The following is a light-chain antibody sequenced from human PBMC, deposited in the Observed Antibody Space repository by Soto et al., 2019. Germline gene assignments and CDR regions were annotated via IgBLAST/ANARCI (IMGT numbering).Light chain of an antibody. CDR3: HLSYSRQWT. Sequence: DIQMTQSPSSLSASVVDRVTITCRASQSISNYLNRYQQKPGKAPKLLIYAASSLQSGVPSRFCGSGSRTDFSLTISNLQPQEFATYYSHLSYSRQWTFAHGTEVELK. CDR2: AAS. CDR1: QSISNY. J-gene: IGKJ1*01. V-gene: IGKV1-39*01.